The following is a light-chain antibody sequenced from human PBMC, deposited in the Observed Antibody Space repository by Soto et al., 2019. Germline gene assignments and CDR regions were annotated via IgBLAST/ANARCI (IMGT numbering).Light chain of an antibody. CDR3: QQYSHLVT. J-gene: IGKJ2*01. CDR2: DAS. CDR1: QTISTL. Sequence: IQMTQSPSTLSAPVGDRVTITCQASQTISTLLAWFQHKPVKAPNLLIYDASNLESGVPSRFSGSGYGTEFTLTIGSLQSDDSATYFCQQYSHLVTFGQGTKVDIK. V-gene: IGKV1-5*01.